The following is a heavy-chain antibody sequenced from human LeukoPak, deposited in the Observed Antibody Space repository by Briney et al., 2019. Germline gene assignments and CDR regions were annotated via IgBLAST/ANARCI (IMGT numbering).Heavy chain of an antibody. V-gene: IGHV3-23*01. CDR3: AKDRAYLVVPAATIFDY. D-gene: IGHD2-2*01. CDR1: GFTLSSYA. CDR2: ISGSGGST. J-gene: IGHJ4*02. Sequence: GGSLRLSCAASGFTLSSYAMSWVRQAPGKGLEWVSAISGSGGSTYYADSVKGRFTISRDNSKNTLYLQMNSLRAEDTAVYYCAKDRAYLVVPAATIFDYWGQGTLVTVSS.